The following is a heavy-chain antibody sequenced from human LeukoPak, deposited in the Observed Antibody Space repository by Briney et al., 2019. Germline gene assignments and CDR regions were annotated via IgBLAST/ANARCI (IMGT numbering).Heavy chain of an antibody. CDR2: INAGNGNT. CDR3: AMSVEMAAIPSFDY. J-gene: IGHJ4*02. V-gene: IGHV1-3*01. D-gene: IGHD5-24*01. CDR1: GHTFTSYA. Sequence: ASVKVSCKASGHTFTSYAMHWVRQAPGQRLEWMGWINAGNGNTKYSQKFQGRVIITRDTSASTAYMEMSGLRSEDTAMYYCAMSVEMAAIPSFDYWGQGTLVTVSS.